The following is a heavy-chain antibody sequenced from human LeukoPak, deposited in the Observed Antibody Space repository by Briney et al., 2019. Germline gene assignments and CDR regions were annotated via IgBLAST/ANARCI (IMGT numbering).Heavy chain of an antibody. V-gene: IGHV3-21*01. J-gene: IGHJ4*02. CDR1: GFTFTTYA. Sequence: GGSLRLSCAASGFTFTTYAMNWVRQAPGKGLEWVSSISSSSSYIYYADSVKGRFTISRDNAKNSLYLQMNSLRAEDTAVYYCARVEADWYYFDYWGQGTLVTVSS. CDR2: ISSSSSYI. D-gene: IGHD3-9*01. CDR3: ARVEADWYYFDY.